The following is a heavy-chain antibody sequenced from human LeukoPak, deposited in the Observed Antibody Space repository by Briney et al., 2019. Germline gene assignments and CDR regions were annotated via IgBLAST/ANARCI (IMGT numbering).Heavy chain of an antibody. D-gene: IGHD3-3*01. Sequence: SETLSLTCTVSGGSISSYYWSWIRQPAGKGLEWIGRIYTSGSTNYNPSLKSRVTMSVDTSKNQFSLKLSSVTAADTAVYYCARDTEEYYDFWSGSPAWGQGTLVTVSS. J-gene: IGHJ4*02. CDR3: ARDTEEYYDFWSGSPA. CDR2: IYTSGST. CDR1: GGSISSYY. V-gene: IGHV4-4*07.